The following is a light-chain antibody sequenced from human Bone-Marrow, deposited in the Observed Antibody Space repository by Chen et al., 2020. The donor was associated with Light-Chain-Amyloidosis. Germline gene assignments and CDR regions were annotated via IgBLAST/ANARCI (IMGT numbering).Light chain of an antibody. CDR2: EDN. J-gene: IGLJ3*02. CDR3: QSYDSSNLV. V-gene: IGLV6-57*02. CDR1: SGSIASNY. Sequence: NFMLPQPHSVSESPGQTVTISCTGSSGSIASNYVQWYQQRPGSAPTTVIYEDNQRPSGVPDRFSGSIDSSSNSASLTISGLKTEDEADYYCQSYDSSNLVFGGGTKLTVL.